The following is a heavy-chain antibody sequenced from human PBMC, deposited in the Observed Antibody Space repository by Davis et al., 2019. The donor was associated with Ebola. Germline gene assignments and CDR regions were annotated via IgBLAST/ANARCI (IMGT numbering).Heavy chain of an antibody. V-gene: IGHV5-51*01. CDR1: GYSFTTYW. CDR3: ARLGSGSYYNVESWFDP. D-gene: IGHD3-10*01. CDR2: IYPGDSDT. J-gene: IGHJ5*02. Sequence: GESLKISCTGSGYSFTTYWIAWVRQPPAKGLEWMGIIYPGDSDTRYSPSFQGQVTNSADKSISTAYLQWSSLKASDTAMYYCARLGSGSYYNVESWFDPWGQGTLVTVSS.